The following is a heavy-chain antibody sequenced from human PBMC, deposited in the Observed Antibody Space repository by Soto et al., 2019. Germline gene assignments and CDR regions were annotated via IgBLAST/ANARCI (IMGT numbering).Heavy chain of an antibody. CDR2: IYSGGST. CDR1: GFTFSSYA. J-gene: IGHJ5*02. V-gene: IGHV3-53*01. CDR3: ARKDYGNWFDT. Sequence: GGSLRLSCAASGFTFSSYAMSWVRQAPGKGPEWASVIYSGGSTYYADSVKGRFTISRDNSKNTLYLQMNSLRAEGTAVYYCARKDYGNWFDTWGQGTLVTVSS. D-gene: IGHD4-17*01.